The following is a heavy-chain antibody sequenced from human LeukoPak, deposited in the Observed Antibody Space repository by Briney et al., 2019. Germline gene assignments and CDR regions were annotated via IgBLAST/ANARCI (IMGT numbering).Heavy chain of an antibody. Sequence: ASVKVSCKASGYKFTGYYMYWVRQAPGQGLEWMGWINPNSGGTKYAEKFQGRVTMARDTSISTACMELSRLRSDDTAVYYCAISSTWYSFDYWGQGTLVTVSS. D-gene: IGHD6-13*01. CDR1: GYKFTGYY. V-gene: IGHV1-2*02. CDR2: INPNSGGT. J-gene: IGHJ4*02. CDR3: AISSTWYSFDY.